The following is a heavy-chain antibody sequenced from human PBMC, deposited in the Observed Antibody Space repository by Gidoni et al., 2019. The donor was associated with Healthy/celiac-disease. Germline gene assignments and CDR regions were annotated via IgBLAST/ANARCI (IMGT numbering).Heavy chain of an antibody. CDR1: GYSFTSYW. CDR2: YPGDSAT. CDR3: ARHISSGWYAY. D-gene: IGHD6-19*01. V-gene: IGHV5-51*01. Sequence: EVQLVQSGAEVKKTGESLKISCKGSGYSFTSYWIGWVRQMPGKGLGWMGIYPGDSATRYSPSFQGQVTISADKSISTAYLQWSSLKASDTAMYYCARHISSGWYAYWGQGTLVTVSS. J-gene: IGHJ4*02.